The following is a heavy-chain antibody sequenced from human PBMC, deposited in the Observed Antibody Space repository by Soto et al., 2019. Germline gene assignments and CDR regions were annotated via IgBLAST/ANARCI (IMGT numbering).Heavy chain of an antibody. J-gene: IGHJ3*02. V-gene: IGHV4-34*01. CDR2: INHSGST. CDR1: GGSFSGYY. Sequence: SETLSLTCTVSGGSFSGYYWSWNLQPPGKGLEWIGEINHSGSTNYNPSLKSRVTISVDTSKNQFSLKLSSVTAADTAVYYCARGRAYYDSSGYFDAFDIWGQGTMVTVSS. D-gene: IGHD3-22*01. CDR3: ARGRAYYDSSGYFDAFDI.